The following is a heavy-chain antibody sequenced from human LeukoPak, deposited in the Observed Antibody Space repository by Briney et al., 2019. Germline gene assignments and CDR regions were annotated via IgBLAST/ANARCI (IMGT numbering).Heavy chain of an antibody. V-gene: IGHV4-34*01. CDR2: MHYTGAT. Sequence: PSETLSLTCAVYGGSLSGYYWSWFRQPPGKGVEWIGEMHYTGATNYSPSLKSRVTISAGTSKNQFSLKVNSVTAADTAVYYCARGVTLYYYFDLWGRGTLVTASS. J-gene: IGHJ2*01. CDR1: GGSLSGYY. CDR3: ARGVTLYYYFDL. D-gene: IGHD4-23*01.